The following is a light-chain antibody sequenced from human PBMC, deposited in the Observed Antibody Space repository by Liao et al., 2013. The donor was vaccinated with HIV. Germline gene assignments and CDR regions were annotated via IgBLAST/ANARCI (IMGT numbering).Light chain of an antibody. V-gene: IGLV3-1*01. CDR2: QDA. CDR1: KLGDKY. CDR3: QAWDRNTAI. J-gene: IGLJ2*01. Sequence: SYELTQAPSVSVSPGQTARISCSGDKLGDKYVSWYQQKPGRPPVLVIYQDAKRPPGIPERFSGSNSGNTATLTISGTQPMDEADYYCQAWDRNTAIFGGGTKLTVL.